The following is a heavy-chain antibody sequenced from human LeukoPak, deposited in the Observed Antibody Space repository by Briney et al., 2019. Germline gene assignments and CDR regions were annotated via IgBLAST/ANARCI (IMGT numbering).Heavy chain of an antibody. CDR3: AKGLKTGVGPYMGYHYYMDV. V-gene: IGHV3-23*01. D-gene: IGHD3-16*01. Sequence: PGGSLRLSCAASGFTFSDYYMSWIRQAPGKGLKWVATVNDNGAATYYADSVKGRFTISRDNSYNTVSLQMNGLRDEDTGVYYCAKGLKTGVGPYMGYHYYMDVWGKGATVTVSS. J-gene: IGHJ6*03. CDR1: GFTFSDYY. CDR2: VNDNGAAT.